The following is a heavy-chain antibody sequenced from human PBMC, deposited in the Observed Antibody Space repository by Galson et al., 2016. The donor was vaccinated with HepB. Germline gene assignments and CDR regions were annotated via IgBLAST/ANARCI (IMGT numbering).Heavy chain of an antibody. Sequence: SLRLSCAASGFSLGNYWMNWARQAPGKGLEWLANIEKDGIEINYVDSVKGRFTISRDNAKNSLFLQMNTLSVEDTAVYDCTREFDLWGRGTQVTVSS. V-gene: IGHV3-7*04. CDR1: GFSLGNYW. CDR2: IEKDGIEI. J-gene: IGHJ2*01. CDR3: TREFDL.